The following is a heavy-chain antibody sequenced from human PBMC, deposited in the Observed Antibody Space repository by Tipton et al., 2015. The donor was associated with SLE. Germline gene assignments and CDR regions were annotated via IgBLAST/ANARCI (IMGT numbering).Heavy chain of an antibody. V-gene: IGHV4-38-2*02. D-gene: IGHD3-3*01. Sequence: TLSLTCSVSGFSISSAYYWGWIRQPPGKGLEFIGTISYSGGTDYNPSLKSRVTISKDTSKNHFSLKLDSVTATDTAVYYCARDLSGGHYDLWGRGTLVTVSS. J-gene: IGHJ2*01. CDR3: ARDLSGGHYDL. CDR2: ISYSGGT. CDR1: GFSISSAYY.